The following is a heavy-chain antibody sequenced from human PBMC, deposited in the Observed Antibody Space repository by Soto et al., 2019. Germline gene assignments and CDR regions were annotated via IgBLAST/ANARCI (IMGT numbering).Heavy chain of an antibody. CDR3: ARDFFSRRTNGVCQTRDAYYYYGMHV. CDR1: GFTFSSYS. Sequence: QRLSCAASGFTFSSYSMNWVRQAPGKGLEWVSSISSSSSYIYYADSVKGRFTISRDNAKNSLYLQMNSLRAEDTAVYYCARDFFSRRTNGVCQTRDAYYYYGMHVWGQGTTVTVSS. D-gene: IGHD2-8*01. V-gene: IGHV3-21*01. CDR2: ISSSSSYI. J-gene: IGHJ6*02.